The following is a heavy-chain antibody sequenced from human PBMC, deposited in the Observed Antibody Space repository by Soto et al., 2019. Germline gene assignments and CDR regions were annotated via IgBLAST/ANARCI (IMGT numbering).Heavy chain of an antibody. CDR3: ARVSMSTVSWGFDP. Sequence: SETLSLTCAVSGDSITSNHWNWIRQPPGRGLEWIGYIYNSGTTKYNPSLKSRVIISVDTSKNQLSLKPSSVTAADTAVYYCARVSMSTVSWGFDPWGQGTLVTVSS. J-gene: IGHJ5*02. D-gene: IGHD4-4*01. CDR1: GDSITSNH. V-gene: IGHV4-59*01. CDR2: IYNSGTT.